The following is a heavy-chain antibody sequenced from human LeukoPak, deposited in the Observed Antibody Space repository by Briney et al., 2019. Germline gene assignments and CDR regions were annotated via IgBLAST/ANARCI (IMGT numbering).Heavy chain of an antibody. CDR3: ARHEYYHDSIGNEWRASAFDN. D-gene: IGHD3-22*01. CDR2: MYYSGST. CDR1: DGSISSSSYY. J-gene: IGHJ4*02. Sequence: SETLSLTCTVSDGSISSSSYYWGWIRQPPGKGLEWIGSMYYSGSTYYNPSLKSRVTISVDTSKNQFSLKLSSVTVADTAAYYCARHEYYHDSIGNEWRASAFDNRGQGTLVTVSS. V-gene: IGHV4-39*01.